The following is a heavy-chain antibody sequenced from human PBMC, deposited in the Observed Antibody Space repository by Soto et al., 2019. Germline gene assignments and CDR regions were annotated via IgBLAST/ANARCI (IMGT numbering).Heavy chain of an antibody. V-gene: IGHV1-18*01. CDR1: GYTFTSYG. CDR2: ISAYNGNT. D-gene: IGHD3-9*01. CDR3: ARLKYDILTGYQSVLDY. Sequence: QVQLVQSGAEVKKPGASVKVSCKASGYTFTSYGISWVRQAPGQGLEWMGWISAYNGNTNYAQKLQGRDTITTDTSSSTAYMELRSVRSDDTAVYYCARLKYDILTGYQSVLDYWGQGPLVTVSS. J-gene: IGHJ4*02.